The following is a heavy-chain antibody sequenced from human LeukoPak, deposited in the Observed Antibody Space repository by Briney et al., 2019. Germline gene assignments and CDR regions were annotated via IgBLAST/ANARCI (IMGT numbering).Heavy chain of an antibody. Sequence: SETLSLTCTVSGGSISSYYLSWIRQPPGKGLEWIGYIYYSGSTNYNPSLKSRVTISVDTSKNQFSLKLSSVTAADTAVYYCARAGVSCGSTSCYYYYGMDVWGKGTTVTVSS. CDR2: IYYSGST. D-gene: IGHD2-2*01. CDR3: ARAGVSCGSTSCYYYYGMDV. V-gene: IGHV4-59*01. CDR1: GGSISSYY. J-gene: IGHJ6*04.